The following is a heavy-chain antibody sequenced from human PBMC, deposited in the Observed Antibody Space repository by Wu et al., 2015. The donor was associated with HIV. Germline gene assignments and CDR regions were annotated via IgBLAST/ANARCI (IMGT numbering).Heavy chain of an antibody. CDR3: ARGGLLWFGEYVYWFDP. V-gene: IGHV1-2*02. D-gene: IGHD3-10*01. CDR1: GYTFTGYY. Sequence: QVQLVQSGAEVKKPGASVKVSCKASGYTFTGYYMHWVRQAPGQGLEWMGWINPNSGGTNYAQKFQGRVTMTRDTSISTAYMELSRLRSDDTAVYYCARGGLLWFGEYVYWFDPWGQGTLVHRLL. CDR2: INPNSGGT. J-gene: IGHJ5*02.